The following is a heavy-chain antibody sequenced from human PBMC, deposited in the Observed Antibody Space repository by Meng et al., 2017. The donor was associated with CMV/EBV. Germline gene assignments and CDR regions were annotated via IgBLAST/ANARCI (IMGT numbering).Heavy chain of an antibody. CDR1: GFTVSSNY. CDR2: ISGSGGST. CDR3: AKDGGGVITIFGVANPTGGFDP. V-gene: IGHV3-23*01. Sequence: GESLKISCAASGFTVSSNYMSWVRQAPGKGLEWVSAISGSGGSTYYADSVKGRFTISRDNSKNTLYLQMNSPRAEDTAVYYCAKDGGGVITIFGVANPTGGFDPWGQGTLVTVSS. J-gene: IGHJ5*02. D-gene: IGHD3-3*01.